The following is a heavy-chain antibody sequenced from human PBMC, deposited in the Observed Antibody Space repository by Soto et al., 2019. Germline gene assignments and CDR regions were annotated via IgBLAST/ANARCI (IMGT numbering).Heavy chain of an antibody. CDR3: AKALRSLYGSGSYYNPRYYYYGMDV. J-gene: IGHJ6*02. Sequence: GGSLRLSCAASGFTFSSYGMHWVRQAPGKGLEWVAVISYDGSNKYYADSVKGRFTISRDNSKNTLYLQMNSLRAEDTAVYYCAKALRSLYGSGSYYNPRYYYYGMDVWGQGTTVTVSS. CDR1: GFTFSSYG. D-gene: IGHD3-10*01. CDR2: ISYDGSNK. V-gene: IGHV3-30*18.